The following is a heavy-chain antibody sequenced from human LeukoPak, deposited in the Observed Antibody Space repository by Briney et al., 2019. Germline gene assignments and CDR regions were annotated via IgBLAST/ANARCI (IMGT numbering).Heavy chain of an antibody. CDR2: IIPILGIA. CDR3: ARASTVGATQYYYYYGMDV. Sequence: ASVKVSCKASGYTFTSYAISWVRQAPGQGLEWMGRIIPILGIANYAQKFQGRVTITADKSTSTAYMELSSLRSEDTAVYYCARASTVGATQYYYYYGMDVWGQGTTVTVSS. V-gene: IGHV1-69*04. D-gene: IGHD1-26*01. CDR1: GYTFTSYA. J-gene: IGHJ6*02.